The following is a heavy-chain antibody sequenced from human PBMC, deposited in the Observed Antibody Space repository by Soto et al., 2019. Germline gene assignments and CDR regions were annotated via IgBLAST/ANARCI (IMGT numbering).Heavy chain of an antibody. CDR1: GFTFSSYS. CDR3: ARNPYYYDTSGYYY. J-gene: IGHJ4*02. D-gene: IGHD3-22*01. V-gene: IGHV3-21*01. CDR2: ISSSSSFI. Sequence: EVQLVESGGGLVKPGGSLRLSCAASGFTFSSYSMNWVRQAPGKGLEWVSSISSSSSFIYYADSLKGRFTISRDNAKNSLYLQMNSLRAEDTAVYYCARNPYYYDTSGYYYWGQGTLVIVSS.